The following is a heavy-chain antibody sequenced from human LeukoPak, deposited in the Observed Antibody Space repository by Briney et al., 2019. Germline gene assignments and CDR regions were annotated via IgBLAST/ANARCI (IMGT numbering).Heavy chain of an antibody. D-gene: IGHD3-10*02. CDR1: GFTFSSYG. J-gene: IGHJ6*04. Sequence: GGSLRLSCSASGFTFSSYGMSWVRQAPGKGLEWVSSISGSGGSTYYADSVKGRFTISRDNSKNTLYLQMNSLRAEDTAVYYCAELGITMIGGVWGKGTTVTISS. CDR3: AELGITMIGGV. V-gene: IGHV3-23*01. CDR2: ISGSGGST.